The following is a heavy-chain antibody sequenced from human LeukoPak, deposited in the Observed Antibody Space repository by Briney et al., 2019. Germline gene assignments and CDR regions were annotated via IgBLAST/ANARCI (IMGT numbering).Heavy chain of an antibody. D-gene: IGHD3-10*01. J-gene: IGHJ3*02. CDR3: AKFGLAGSGRFHDAFDI. CDR2: ISGSGGST. Sequence: PGGSLSLSCAASGFTFSSYGMTWVRQAPGKGLEWVSAISGSGGSTYYADSVKGRSTISRDNSKNTLYLQMNSLRAEDTAVYYCAKFGLAGSGRFHDAFDIWGQGTMVTVSS. V-gene: IGHV3-23*01. CDR1: GFTFSSYG.